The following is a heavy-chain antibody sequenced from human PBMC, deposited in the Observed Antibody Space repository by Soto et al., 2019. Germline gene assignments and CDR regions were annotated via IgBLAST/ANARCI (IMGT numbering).Heavy chain of an antibody. CDR2: ISYDGSNK. D-gene: IGHD2-15*01. V-gene: IGHV3-30-3*01. CDR3: AREGEDCSGGSCYNLYYYYYGMDV. Sequence: QVQLVESGGGVVQPGRSLRLSCAASGFTFSSYAMHRVRQAPGKGLEWVAVISYDGSNKYYADSVKGRFTISRDNSKNTPYLQMNSLSAEDTAVYYCAREGEDCSGGSCYNLYYYYYGMDVWGQGTTVTVSS. CDR1: GFTFSSYA. J-gene: IGHJ6*02.